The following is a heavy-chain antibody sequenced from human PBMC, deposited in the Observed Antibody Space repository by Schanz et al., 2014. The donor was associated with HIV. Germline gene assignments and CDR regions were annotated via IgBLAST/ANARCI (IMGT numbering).Heavy chain of an antibody. D-gene: IGHD3-16*01. CDR2: IDHTGTT. J-gene: IGHJ3*02. V-gene: IGHV3-53*01. CDR3: ARDRVGSSASYVTFDI. Sequence: DVQLVESGGGLIQPGGSLRLSCAASGFSATNYYISWVRQAPGKGLEWVSLIDHTGTTYYADSVKGRFTISRDISDNTVHPQISSLRADDTAVYYCARDRVGSSASYVTFDIWGQGTMVTVSS. CDR1: GFSATNYY.